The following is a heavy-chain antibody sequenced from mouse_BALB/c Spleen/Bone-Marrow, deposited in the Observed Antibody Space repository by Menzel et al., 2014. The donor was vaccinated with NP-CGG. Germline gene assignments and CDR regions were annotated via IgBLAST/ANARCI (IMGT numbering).Heavy chain of an antibody. V-gene: IGHV7-3*02. J-gene: IGHJ1*01. D-gene: IGHD2-4*01. CDR2: IRNKANGYTT. CDR3: AREIINDYHWYFDV. CDR1: GFTFTDYY. Sequence: EVQGVESGGGLVQPGGSLRLSCATSGFTFTDYYMSWVRQPPGKALEWWGFIRNKANGYTTEYSASVKGRFTISRDNSQSILYLQMNTLRAEDSATYYCAREIINDYHWYFDVWGAGTTVTVSS.